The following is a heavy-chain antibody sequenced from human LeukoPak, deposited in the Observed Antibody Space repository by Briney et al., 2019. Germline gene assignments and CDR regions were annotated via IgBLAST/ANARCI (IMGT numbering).Heavy chain of an antibody. Sequence: PGGSLRLSCAASGFTFSSYGMHWVRQAPGKGLEWVAVISYDGSNKYYADSVKGRFTISRDNSKNTLYLQMNSLRAEDTAVYYCAKDLPSIGYSYGPIDYWGQGTLVTVSS. D-gene: IGHD5-18*01. V-gene: IGHV3-30*18. CDR3: AKDLPSIGYSYGPIDY. CDR1: GFTFSSYG. J-gene: IGHJ4*02. CDR2: ISYDGSNK.